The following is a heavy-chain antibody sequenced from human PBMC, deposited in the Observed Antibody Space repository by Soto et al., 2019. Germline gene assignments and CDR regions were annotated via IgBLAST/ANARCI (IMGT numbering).Heavy chain of an antibody. D-gene: IGHD1-7*01. CDR3: ATLREYKWNYGY. V-gene: IGHV1-24*01. CDR2: FDHEDGET. CDR1: GYTXTELS. J-gene: IGHJ4*02. Sequence: GXSXKVCCKVSGYTXTELSMDWVRQAPGKGLEWMGGFDHEDGETIYAQKFQGRVTMTEDTSTDTAYMEMSSLRSEDKAVYYCATLREYKWNYGYWGQGTLGTVS.